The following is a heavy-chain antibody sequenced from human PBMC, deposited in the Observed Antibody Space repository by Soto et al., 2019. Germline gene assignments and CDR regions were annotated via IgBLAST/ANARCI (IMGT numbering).Heavy chain of an antibody. V-gene: IGHV3-74*03. CDR1: GFSLSPYW. J-gene: IGHJ4*02. D-gene: IGHD3-16*01. CDR3: ARDLGGPDY. Sequence: VGSLRLSCAASGFSLSPYWMRWVRQVPGRGLEWVARLSSDGFGAAYADSVKGRFFISRDIARNTLSLQMNSLRADDTAVYYCARDLGGPDYWGRGTSVTVSS. CDR2: LSSDGFGA.